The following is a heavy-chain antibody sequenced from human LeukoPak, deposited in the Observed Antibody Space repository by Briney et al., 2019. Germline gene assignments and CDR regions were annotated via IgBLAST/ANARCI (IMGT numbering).Heavy chain of an antibody. CDR2: INPSGGST. CDR3: ARDDAGRKTFDY. J-gene: IGHJ4*02. CDR1: GYTFTSYY. Sequence: ASVKVSCKASGYTFTSYYMHWVRQAPGQGLEWMAIINPSGGSTNYAQKFQGRVTMTRDTSTSTVYMELSSLRSEDTAVYYCARDDAGRKTFDYWGQGTLVTVSS. D-gene: IGHD2-15*01. V-gene: IGHV1-46*01.